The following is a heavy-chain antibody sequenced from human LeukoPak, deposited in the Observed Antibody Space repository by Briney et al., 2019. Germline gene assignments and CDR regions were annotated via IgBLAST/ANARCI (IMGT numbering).Heavy chain of an antibody. CDR2: ISSSGSTI. Sequence: GGSLRLSCAASGFTFSNYAMSWVRQAPGKGLEWVSYISSSGSTIYYADSVKGRFTISRDNAKNSLYLQMNSLRAEDTAVYYCARVMGRGWLGTDYYGMDVWGQGTTVTVSS. CDR1: GFTFSNYA. D-gene: IGHD6-19*01. J-gene: IGHJ6*02. CDR3: ARVMGRGWLGTDYYGMDV. V-gene: IGHV3-11*01.